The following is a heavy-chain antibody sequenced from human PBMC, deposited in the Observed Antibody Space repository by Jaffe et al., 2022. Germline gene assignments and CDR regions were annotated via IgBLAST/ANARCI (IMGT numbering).Heavy chain of an antibody. D-gene: IGHD3-22*01. V-gene: IGHV7-4-1*02. CDR2: IDTDIGNP. Sequence: QVQLVQSGSELRNPGASVQVSCKASGYSFSNHAMNWVRQAPGQGLEWMGWIDTDIGNPTYAQGFTGRFVFSLDTSVSTAYLQISSLKAEDSAVYFCARGTHYYDNTDNPYEVKFDYWGQGTLVIVSS. CDR3: ARGTHYYDNTDNPYEVKFDY. J-gene: IGHJ4*02. CDR1: GYSFSNHA.